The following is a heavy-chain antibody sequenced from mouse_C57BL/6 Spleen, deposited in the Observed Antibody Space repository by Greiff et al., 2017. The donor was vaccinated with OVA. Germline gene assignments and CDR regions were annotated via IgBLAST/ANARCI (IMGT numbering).Heavy chain of an antibody. CDR3: ASSGNYDAMDD. CDR1: GYTFTSYW. CDR2: IYPGSGST. D-gene: IGHD1-3*01. J-gene: IGHJ4*01. Sequence: QVQLQQPGAELVKPGASVKMSCKASGYTFTSYWITWVKQRPGQGLEWLGDIYPGSGSTYYTEKFKSTATLTGDTSSSTAYMQLSSLTAEDAAVYYCASSGNYDAMDDWGQGTSVTVSS. V-gene: IGHV1-55*01.